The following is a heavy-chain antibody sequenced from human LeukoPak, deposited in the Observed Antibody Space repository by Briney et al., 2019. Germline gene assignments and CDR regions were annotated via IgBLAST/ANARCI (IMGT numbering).Heavy chain of an antibody. V-gene: IGHV4-39*07. D-gene: IGHD5-12*01. CDR1: GGSISSSSYY. J-gene: IGHJ4*02. CDR2: IYYSGST. Sequence: SETLSLTCTVSGGSISSSSYYWGWIRQPPGKGLEWIGSIYYSGSTYYNPSLKSRVTISVDTSKNQFSLKLSSVTAADTAVYYCAREVALGFDYWGQGTLVTVSS. CDR3: AREVALGFDY.